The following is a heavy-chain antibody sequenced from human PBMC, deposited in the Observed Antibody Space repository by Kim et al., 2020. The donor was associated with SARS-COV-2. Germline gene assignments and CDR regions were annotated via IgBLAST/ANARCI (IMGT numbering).Heavy chain of an antibody. CDR3: TTGWYYYDSSGYVDY. D-gene: IGHD3-22*01. CDR1: GFTFSNAW. J-gene: IGHJ4*02. Sequence: GGSLRLSCAASGFTFSNAWMSWVRQAPGKGLEWVGRIKSKTDGGTTDYAAPVKGRFTISRDDSKNTLYLQMNSLKTEDTAVYYCTTGWYYYDSSGYVDYWGQGTLVTVSS. CDR2: IKSKTDGGTT. V-gene: IGHV3-15*01.